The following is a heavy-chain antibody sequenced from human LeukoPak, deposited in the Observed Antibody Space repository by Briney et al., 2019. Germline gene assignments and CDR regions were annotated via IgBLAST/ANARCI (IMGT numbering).Heavy chain of an antibody. CDR1: GGSISSYY. Sequence: SETLSLTCTVSGGSISSYYWSWIRQPPGKGLEWIGYIYYSGSTNYNPSLKSRVTISGDTSKNQFSLKLSSVTAADTAVYYCARVGSGWYWFDPWGQGTLVTVSS. CDR3: ARVGSGWYWFDP. J-gene: IGHJ5*02. V-gene: IGHV4-59*01. CDR2: IYYSGST. D-gene: IGHD6-19*01.